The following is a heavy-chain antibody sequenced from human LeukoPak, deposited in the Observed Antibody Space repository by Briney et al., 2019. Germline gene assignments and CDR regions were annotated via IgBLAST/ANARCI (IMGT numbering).Heavy chain of an antibody. J-gene: IGHJ4*02. Sequence: GGSLRLSCAASGFTFSSYAMHWVRQAPGKGLEWVAVISYDGSNKYYADSVKGRFTISRDNSKNTLYLQMNSLRSDDTAVYYCARDLAGVIGDGIFDYWGQGTLVTVSS. D-gene: IGHD2-21*01. CDR3: ARDLAGVIGDGIFDY. CDR2: ISYDGSNK. V-gene: IGHV3-30*04. CDR1: GFTFSSYA.